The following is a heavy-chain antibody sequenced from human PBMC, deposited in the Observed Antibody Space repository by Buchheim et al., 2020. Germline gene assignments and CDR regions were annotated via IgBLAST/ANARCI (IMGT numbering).Heavy chain of an antibody. CDR1: GGSFSGYY. J-gene: IGHJ5*02. CDR2: INHSGSA. V-gene: IGHV4-34*01. CDR3: ARGGDIVVVVAADNWFDP. D-gene: IGHD2-15*01. Sequence: QVQLQQWGAGLLKPSETLFLTCAVYGGSFSGYYWRWIRQPPGKGLEWIGEINHSGSANYNPSLKSRVNMSVDTSKNQFPLKLNSVTAADTAVYYCARGGDIVVVVAADNWFDPWGQGTL.